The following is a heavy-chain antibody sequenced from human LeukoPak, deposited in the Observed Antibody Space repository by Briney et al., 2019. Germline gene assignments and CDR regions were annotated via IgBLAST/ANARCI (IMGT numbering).Heavy chain of an antibody. V-gene: IGHV4-30-4*07. Sequence: SQTLSLTCAVSGGSISRGGYSWSWIRQPPGKGLEWIGYFYYSGSTNYNPSLKSRVTISVDTSKNQFSLKLSSVTAADTAVYYCARLTTVTTGGFDPWGQGTLVTVSS. J-gene: IGHJ5*02. CDR1: GGSISRGGYS. D-gene: IGHD4-17*01. CDR2: FYYSGST. CDR3: ARLTTVTTGGFDP.